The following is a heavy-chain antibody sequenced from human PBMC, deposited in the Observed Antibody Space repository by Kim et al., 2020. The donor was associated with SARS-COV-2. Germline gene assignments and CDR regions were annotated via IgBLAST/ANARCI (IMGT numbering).Heavy chain of an antibody. CDR1: GYTFTSYA. V-gene: IGHV7-4-1*02. J-gene: IGHJ5*02. Sequence: ASVKVSCKASGYTFTSYAMNWVRQAPGQGLEWMGWINTNTGNPTYAQGFTGRFVFSLDTSVSTAYLQISSLKAEDTAVYYCARDLRSMERSRAPNWFDPWGQGTLVTVSS. D-gene: IGHD1-26*01. CDR3: ARDLRSMERSRAPNWFDP. CDR2: INTNTGNP.